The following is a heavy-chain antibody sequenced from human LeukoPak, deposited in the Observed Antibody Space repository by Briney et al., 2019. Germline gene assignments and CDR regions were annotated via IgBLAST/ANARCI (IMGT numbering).Heavy chain of an antibody. CDR1: GYSISSSYY. CDR3: ARQEVDTAMATFDY. V-gene: IGHV4-38-2*01. CDR2: IYYSRST. J-gene: IGHJ4*02. Sequence: PSETLSLTCAVSGYSISSSYYWGWIRQPAGKGLEWIGSIYYSRSTYYNPSLKSRVTISVDTSKNQFSLKLSSVTAADTAVYYCARQEVDTAMATFDYWGQGTLVTVSS. D-gene: IGHD5-18*01.